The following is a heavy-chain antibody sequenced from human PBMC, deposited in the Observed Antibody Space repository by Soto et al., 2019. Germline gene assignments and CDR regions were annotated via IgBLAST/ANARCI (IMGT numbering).Heavy chain of an antibody. CDR3: ARGVNGRITMVRGGPRQYYFDY. D-gene: IGHD3-10*01. J-gene: IGHJ4*02. Sequence: QVQLQQWGAGLLKPSETLSLTCAVYGGSFSGYYWSWIRQPPGKGLEWIGEINHSGSTNYNPSLKSRVTIAADTSKNQYSLKLSSGTAADTAGYYSARGVNGRITMVRGGPRQYYFDYWGQGTLGTVST. V-gene: IGHV4-34*01. CDR2: INHSGST. CDR1: GGSFSGYY.